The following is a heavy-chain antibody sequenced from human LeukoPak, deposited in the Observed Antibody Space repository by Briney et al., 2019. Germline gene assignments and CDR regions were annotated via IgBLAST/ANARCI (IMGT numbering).Heavy chain of an antibody. CDR1: SDSISSSSYY. D-gene: IGHD3-22*01. CDR2: IYYSGST. V-gene: IGHV4-39*07. Sequence: SETLSLTCTVSSDSISSSSYYWGWIRQPPGKGLEWIGTIYYSGSTYYNPSHKSRVTISVDTSKNQFSLKLSSVTAADTAVYYCARTVTISSGYFYYMDVWGKGTTVTISS. J-gene: IGHJ6*03. CDR3: ARTVTISSGYFYYMDV.